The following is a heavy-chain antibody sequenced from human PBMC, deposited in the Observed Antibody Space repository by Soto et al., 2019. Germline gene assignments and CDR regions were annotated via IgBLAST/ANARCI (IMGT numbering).Heavy chain of an antibody. CDR2: ISGSGSDT. CDR1: GFTFSTYA. Sequence: EVQLLESGGGLVQPGGSLRLSCAASGFTFSTYAMSWVRQAPGKGLEWVSAISGSGSDTYHADSVKGRFTISRDNSISTLFLQMNSLRTEDTAVYCCAHPRGYGVFDAYDIWGQGAMVTVSS. D-gene: IGHD4-17*01. CDR3: AHPRGYGVFDAYDI. J-gene: IGHJ3*02. V-gene: IGHV3-23*01.